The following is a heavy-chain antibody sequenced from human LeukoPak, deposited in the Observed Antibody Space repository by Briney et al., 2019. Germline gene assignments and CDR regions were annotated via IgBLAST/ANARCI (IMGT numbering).Heavy chain of an antibody. CDR3: AKEDGYGAKNY. CDR2: ISGSGGRT. Sequence: GGSLRLSCAASGFTFSNYAMSWVRQAPGKGLEWVSAISGSGGRTYYADSVKGRFTISRDNSKNTLYLQMNSLRAEDTGVYYCAKEDGYGAKNYWGQGTLVTVSS. J-gene: IGHJ4*02. D-gene: IGHD5-24*01. CDR1: GFTFSNYA. V-gene: IGHV3-23*01.